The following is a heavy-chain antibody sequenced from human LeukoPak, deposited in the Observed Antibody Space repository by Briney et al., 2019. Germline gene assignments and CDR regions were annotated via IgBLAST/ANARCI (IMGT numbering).Heavy chain of an antibody. Sequence: SETLSLTCTVSGGSISSYYWSCIRQPPGKGLEWIGYIYYSGSTNYNPSLKSRVTISVDTSKNQFSLKLSSVTAADTAVYYCASVGGSYDYWGQGTLVTVSS. V-gene: IGHV4-59*01. CDR1: GGSISSYY. CDR2: IYYSGST. J-gene: IGHJ4*02. CDR3: ASVGGSYDY. D-gene: IGHD1-26*01.